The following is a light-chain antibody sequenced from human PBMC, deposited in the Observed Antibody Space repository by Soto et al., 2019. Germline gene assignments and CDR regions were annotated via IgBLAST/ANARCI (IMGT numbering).Light chain of an antibody. CDR1: QGISSY. Sequence: IQLTQSPSSLSASEGDRVTITCRASQGISSYLAWYQQKPGKAPKLLIYAASTLQSGVPSRFSGSGSGTDFTLTISSLQPEDFATYYCQQSYSTPQFGQGTKVDIK. J-gene: IGKJ1*01. V-gene: IGKV1-9*01. CDR3: QQSYSTPQ. CDR2: AAS.